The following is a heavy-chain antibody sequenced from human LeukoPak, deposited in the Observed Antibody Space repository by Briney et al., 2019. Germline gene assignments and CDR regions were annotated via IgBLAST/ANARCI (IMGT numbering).Heavy chain of an antibody. CDR2: IHYSGST. CDR1: GGPISSGDYY. Sequence: SETLSLTCTVSGGPISSGDYYWRWIRQTPGKGLEWTGYIHYSGSTYYNPSLKSRITISADTSKNQFSLKLCSVTAADTAVYYCARDVLGVVDAFDIWGQGTTVTVSS. J-gene: IGHJ3*02. V-gene: IGHV4-30-4*01. CDR3: ARDVLGVVDAFDI. D-gene: IGHD2-2*01.